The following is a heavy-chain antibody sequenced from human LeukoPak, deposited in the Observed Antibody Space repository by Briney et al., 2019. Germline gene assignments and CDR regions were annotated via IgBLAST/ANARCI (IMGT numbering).Heavy chain of an antibody. CDR2: IYYSGST. CDR1: GGSISSYY. CDR3: ARGRGGGGSSNNWFDP. V-gene: IGHV4-59*01. Sequence: SETLSLTCTVSGGSISSYYWSWIRQPPGKGLEWIGYIYYSGSTNYNPSLKSRVTISVDTSKNQFSLKLSSVTAADTAVYYCARGRGGGGSSNNWFDPWGQGTLVIVSS. D-gene: IGHD2-15*01. J-gene: IGHJ5*02.